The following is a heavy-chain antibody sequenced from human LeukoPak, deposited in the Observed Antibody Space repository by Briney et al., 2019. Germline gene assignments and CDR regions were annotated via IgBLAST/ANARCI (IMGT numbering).Heavy chain of an antibody. CDR3: ARDLSGSYTCDY. CDR1: GFTFSSYA. J-gene: IGHJ4*02. V-gene: IGHV3-23*01. D-gene: IGHD1-26*01. Sequence: PGGSLRLSCAASGFTFSSYAMSWVRQAPGKGLEWVSAISGSGGSTYYADSVKGRFTISRDNSKNTLYLQMNSLRAEDTAVYYCARDLSGSYTCDYWGQGTLVTVSS. CDR2: ISGSGGST.